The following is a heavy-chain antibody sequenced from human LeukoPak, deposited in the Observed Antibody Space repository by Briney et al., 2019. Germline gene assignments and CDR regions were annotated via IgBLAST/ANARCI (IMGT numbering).Heavy chain of an antibody. J-gene: IGHJ5*02. Sequence: GGSLRLSCAASGFTFSSYAMSWVRQAPGKGLEWVSAISGSGGSTYYADSGKGRFTISRDTSKNTLYLQMNSLRAEDTAVYYCAKGRYSGSYYNWFDPWGQGTLVTVSS. CDR1: GFTFSSYA. V-gene: IGHV3-23*01. D-gene: IGHD1-26*01. CDR2: ISGSGGST. CDR3: AKGRYSGSYYNWFDP.